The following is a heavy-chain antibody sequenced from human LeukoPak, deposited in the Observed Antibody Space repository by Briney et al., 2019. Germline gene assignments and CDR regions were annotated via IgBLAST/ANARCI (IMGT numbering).Heavy chain of an antibody. Sequence: GGSLRLSCAASGFTFSSYSMNWVRQAPGKGLEWVSYISSSSSTIYYADSAKGRFTISRDNAKNSLYLQMNSLRAEDTAVYYCASRKQWDMIDYWGQGTLVTVSS. V-gene: IGHV3-48*01. D-gene: IGHD2-15*01. CDR1: GFTFSSYS. CDR3: ASRKQWDMIDY. CDR2: ISSSSSTI. J-gene: IGHJ4*02.